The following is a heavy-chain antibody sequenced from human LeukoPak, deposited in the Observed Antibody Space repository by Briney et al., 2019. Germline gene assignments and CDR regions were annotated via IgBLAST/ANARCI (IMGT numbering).Heavy chain of an antibody. CDR1: GDTFTGYY. CDR3: ASDKVEMATIFDF. CDR2: INPNSGGT. V-gene: IGHV1-2*02. J-gene: IGHJ4*02. Sequence: ASVKVSCKASGDTFTGYYMHWVRQAPGQGLEWMGWINPNSGGTNYARKFQGRVTMTRDTSISTAYMELSRLRSDDTAVYYCASDKVEMATIFDFWGQGTLVTVSS. D-gene: IGHD5-24*01.